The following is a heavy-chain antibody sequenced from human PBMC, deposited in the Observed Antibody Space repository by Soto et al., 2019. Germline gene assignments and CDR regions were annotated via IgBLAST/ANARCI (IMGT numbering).Heavy chain of an antibody. CDR2: IIPIFGTA. Sequence: SVKVSCKASGGTFSSYAISWVRQAPGQGLEWMGGIIPIFGTANYAQKFQGRVTITADESTSTAYMELSSLRSEDTAVYYCARGGAYYYDSSGIDYWGQGTLVTVSS. CDR1: GGTFSSYA. J-gene: IGHJ4*02. V-gene: IGHV1-69*13. D-gene: IGHD3-22*01. CDR3: ARGGAYYYDSSGIDY.